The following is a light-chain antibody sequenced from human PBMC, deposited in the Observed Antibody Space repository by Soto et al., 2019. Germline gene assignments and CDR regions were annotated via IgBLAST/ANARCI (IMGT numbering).Light chain of an antibody. CDR1: SSDVGSYNL. CDR3: CSYASRDTYV. J-gene: IGLJ1*01. CDR2: EGN. Sequence: QSALTQPASVSGSPGQSITISCTGTSSDVGSYNLVSWYQQHPGKAPKLIIFEGNKRPSGISNLFSGSKSGNTASLTISRLQAEDEADYYCCSYASRDTYVFGTGTKGTVL. V-gene: IGLV2-23*01.